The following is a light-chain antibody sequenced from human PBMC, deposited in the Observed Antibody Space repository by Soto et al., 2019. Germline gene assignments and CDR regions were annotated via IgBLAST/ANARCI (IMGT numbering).Light chain of an antibody. CDR3: QQYGSSPRT. V-gene: IGKV3-20*01. Sequence: EIVLTQSPGTLSLSPGERATLSCRASQSVSSYYLAWYQQKTGQAPRLLIYGASSRATGIPDRFSGSGSGTDFTLTISRLEPEDFAVYYCQQYGSSPRTFGQGTKVEIK. CDR1: QSVSSYY. J-gene: IGKJ1*01. CDR2: GAS.